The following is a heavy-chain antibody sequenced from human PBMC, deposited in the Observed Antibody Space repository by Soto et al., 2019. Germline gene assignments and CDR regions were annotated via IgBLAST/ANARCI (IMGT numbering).Heavy chain of an antibody. CDR2: ISGSGGST. CDR3: AKKYSNYVDN. J-gene: IGHJ4*02. CDR1: GFTFSNYA. V-gene: IGHV3-23*01. D-gene: IGHD4-4*01. Sequence: PGGSLRLSCAASGFTFSNYAMSWVRQAPEKGLEWVSGISGSGGSTYYADSVKGRFTVSRDNSKNTLYLQMNSLRAEDTAVYRCAKKYSNYVDNWGQGTQVTVSS.